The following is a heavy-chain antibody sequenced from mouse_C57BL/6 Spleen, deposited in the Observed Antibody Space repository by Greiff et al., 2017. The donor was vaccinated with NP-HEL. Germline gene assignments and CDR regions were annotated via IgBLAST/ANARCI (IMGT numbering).Heavy chain of an antibody. D-gene: IGHD2-1*01. CDR2: INPSSGYN. Sequence: QVQLQQSGAELAKPGASVKLSCKASGYTFTSYWMHWVKQRPGQGLEWIGYINPSSGYNKYNQKFKDKATLTEDKSSSTAYMQLSSLTYEYSAVYYCARGGEMGVTTYYYAMDYWGQGTSVTVSS. J-gene: IGHJ4*01. CDR1: GYTFTSYW. V-gene: IGHV1-7*01. CDR3: ARGGEMGVTTYYYAMDY.